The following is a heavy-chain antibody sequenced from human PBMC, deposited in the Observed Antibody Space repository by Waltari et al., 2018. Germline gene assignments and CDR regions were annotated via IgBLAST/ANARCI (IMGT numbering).Heavy chain of an antibody. J-gene: IGHJ4*02. CDR2: IYYSVST. V-gene: IGHV4-39*07. Sequence: QLQLQESGPGLVKPSETLSLTCTVSGGSISSSSYYWGWIRQPPGKGLEWIGSIYYSVSTYYNPSLKSRVTISVDTSKNQFSLKLSSVTAADTAVYYCARDRGGFLEWTTYFDYWGQGTLVTVSS. CDR3: ARDRGGFLEWTTYFDY. D-gene: IGHD3-3*01. CDR1: GGSISSSSYY.